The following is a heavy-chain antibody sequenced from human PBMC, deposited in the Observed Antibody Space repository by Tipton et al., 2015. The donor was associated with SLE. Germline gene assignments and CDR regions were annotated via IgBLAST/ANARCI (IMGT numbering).Heavy chain of an antibody. D-gene: IGHD6-19*01. CDR1: GFTFTSHA. V-gene: IGHV3-74*01. CDR3: ARDWSDSSGQGY. CDR2: IANDGTST. J-gene: IGHJ4*01. Sequence: SLRLSCAASGFTFTSHAMNWVRQVPGKGLVWVSRIANDGTSTSHADSVKGRFTISRDNDKSTLSLQMNSLRAEDTAVYYCARDWSDSSGQGYWGQGTLVTVSS.